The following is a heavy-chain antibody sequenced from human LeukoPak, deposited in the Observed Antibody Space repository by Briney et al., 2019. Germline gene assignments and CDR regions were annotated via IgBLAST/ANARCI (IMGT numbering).Heavy chain of an antibody. D-gene: IGHD6-13*01. V-gene: IGHV6-1*01. CDR1: GDSVSSNSAA. J-gene: IGHJ3*02. CDR2: TYYRSKWYN. CDR3: ARDLGYSSSWYNRPPDAFDI. Sequence: SQTLSLTCAISGDSVSSNSAAWNWIRQSPSRGLEWLGRTYYRSKWYNDYAVSVKSRITINPDTSKNQFSLQLNSVTPEDTAVYYCARDLGYSSSWYNRPPDAFDIWGQGTMVTVSS.